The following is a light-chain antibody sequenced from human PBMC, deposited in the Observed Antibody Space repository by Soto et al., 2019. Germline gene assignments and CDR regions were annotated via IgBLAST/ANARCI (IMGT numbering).Light chain of an antibody. CDR2: DVN. CDR1: SSDVGGYNY. CDR3: SSYSTTSFFV. V-gene: IGLV2-14*01. J-gene: IGLJ1*01. Sequence: QSALTQPASVSGSPGQSITISCTGTSSDVGGYNYVSWYQQYPGKAPQLMIFDVNDRPSGVFYRFSGSKSGNTASLTISGLQAEDEAHYYCSSYSTTSFFVFGTGTKVTVL.